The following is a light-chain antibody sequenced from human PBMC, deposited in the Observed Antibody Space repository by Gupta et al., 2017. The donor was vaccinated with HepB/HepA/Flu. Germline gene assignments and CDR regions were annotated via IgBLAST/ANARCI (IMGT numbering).Light chain of an antibody. CDR1: QSVSSY. CDR2: DAA. V-gene: IGKV3-11*01. Sequence: EIVLTQSPATLSLSPGERATLSCRASQSVSSYLAWYQQKPGQAPRLLIYDAANRATGLPSRFSGRGYGTDFTLTISSLESEDFAVYYCQQRSNWPPLNFGGGPRWRSN. CDR3: QQRSNWPPLN. J-gene: IGKJ4*01.